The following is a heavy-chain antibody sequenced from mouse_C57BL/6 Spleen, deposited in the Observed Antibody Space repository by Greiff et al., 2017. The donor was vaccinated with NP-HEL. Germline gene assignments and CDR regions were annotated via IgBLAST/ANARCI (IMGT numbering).Heavy chain of an antibody. D-gene: IGHD2-1*01. J-gene: IGHJ2*01. V-gene: IGHV5-4*03. CDR3: GRCYYDNYDFDY. CDR2: ISDGGSYT. CDR1: GFTFSSYA. Sequence: EVMLVESGGGLVKPGGSLKLSCAASGFTFSSYAMSWVRQTPEKRLEWVATISDGGSYTYYPDNVKGRFTISRDNAKNNLYLQMSHLKSEDTAMYYYGRCYYDNYDFDYWGQGTTLTVSS.